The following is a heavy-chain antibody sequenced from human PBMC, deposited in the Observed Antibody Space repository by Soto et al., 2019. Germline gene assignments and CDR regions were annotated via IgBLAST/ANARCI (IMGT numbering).Heavy chain of an antibody. Sequence: GGSLRLCCAASGFTLSSDGMHWVRQSPGKGLEWVAVISYDGSYQYYVDSVKGRFTISRDNSKNTLYLQMNSLRAEDTAVYYCAKDEISKTIRGDAFNFWGQGTMVTV. CDR1: GFTLSSDG. CDR3: AKDEISKTIRGDAFNF. CDR2: ISYDGSYQ. D-gene: IGHD1-7*01. J-gene: IGHJ3*01. V-gene: IGHV3-30*18.